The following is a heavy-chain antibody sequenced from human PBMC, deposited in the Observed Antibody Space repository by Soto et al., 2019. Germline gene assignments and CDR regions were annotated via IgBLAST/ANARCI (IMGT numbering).Heavy chain of an antibody. J-gene: IGHJ6*03. V-gene: IGHV3-9*01. CDR2: ISWNSGSI. D-gene: IGHD2-15*01. Sequence: EVQLVESGGGLVQPGRSLRLSCAASGFTFDDYAMHLVRQAPGKGLEWVSGISWNSGSIGYADPVKGRFTISRDNAKNALYLQMNSLRAEDTALYYCAKDKHSGYCSGGSCYSFGYMDVWGKGTTVTVSS. CDR1: GFTFDDYA. CDR3: AKDKHSGYCSGGSCYSFGYMDV.